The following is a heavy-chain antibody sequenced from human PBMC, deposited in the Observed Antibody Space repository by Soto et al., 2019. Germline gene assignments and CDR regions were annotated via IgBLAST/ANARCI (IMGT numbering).Heavy chain of an antibody. D-gene: IGHD3-22*01. CDR1: GYTFTGYY. CDR2: INPNSGGT. V-gene: IGHV1-2*04. CDR3: ASSSYDSSGFSSDDLDI. J-gene: IGHJ3*02. Sequence: QVQLVQSGAEVKKPGASVKVSCKASGYTFTGYYMHWVRQAPGQGLEWMGWINPNSGGTNYAQKFQGWVTMTRDTAISKAEMQLSRLRSDDTAVYYCASSSYDSSGFSSDDLDIWGQGTMVTVSS.